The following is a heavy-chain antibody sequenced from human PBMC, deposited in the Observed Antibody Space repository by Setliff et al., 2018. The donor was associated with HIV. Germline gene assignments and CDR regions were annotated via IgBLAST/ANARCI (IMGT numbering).Heavy chain of an antibody. CDR1: GGSFSGYY. J-gene: IGHJ5*02. Sequence: SETLSLTCAVYGGSFSGYYWSWIRQPPGKGLEWIGEINHSGSTNYNPSLKSRVTISVDTSKNQFSLKLSSVTAADTAVYYCARNDYGSGTYNWFDPWGQGTLDTAPQ. CDR2: INHSGST. D-gene: IGHD3-10*01. CDR3: ARNDYGSGTYNWFDP. V-gene: IGHV4-34*01.